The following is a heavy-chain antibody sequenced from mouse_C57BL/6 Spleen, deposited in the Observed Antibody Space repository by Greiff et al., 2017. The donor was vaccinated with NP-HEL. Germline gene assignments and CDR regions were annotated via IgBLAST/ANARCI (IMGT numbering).Heavy chain of an antibody. V-gene: IGHV5-17*01. J-gene: IGHJ3*01. Sequence: EVKLQESGGGLVKPGGSLKLSCAASGFTFSDYGMHWVRQAPEKGLEWVAYISSGSSTIYYADTVKGRFTISRDNAKNTLFLQMTSLRSEDTAMYYCAREDPVAYWGQGTLVTVSA. CDR3: AREDPVAY. CDR2: ISSGSSTI. CDR1: GFTFSDYG.